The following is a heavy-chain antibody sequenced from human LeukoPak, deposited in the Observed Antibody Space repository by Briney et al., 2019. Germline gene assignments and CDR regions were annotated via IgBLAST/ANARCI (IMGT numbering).Heavy chain of an antibody. CDR1: GYNFTSYW. CDR2: IYPGDSNT. CDR3: ARENVDTSMITKRYYYNYYMDV. Sequence: GESLKISCKGSGYNFTSYWIGWVRQMPGKGLEWMGIIYPGDSNTRYSPSFQGQVTISADKSISTAYLQWSSLKASDTAMYYCARENVDTSMITKRYYYNYYMDVWGKGTTVTVSS. J-gene: IGHJ6*03. D-gene: IGHD5-18*01. V-gene: IGHV5-51*01.